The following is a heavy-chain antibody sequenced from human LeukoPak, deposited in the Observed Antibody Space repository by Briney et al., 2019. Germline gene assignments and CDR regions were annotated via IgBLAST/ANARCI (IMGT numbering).Heavy chain of an antibody. V-gene: IGHV4-38-2*02. D-gene: IGHD3-22*01. CDR2: IYHSGST. CDR3: AREVDNSDYYHPGAFDI. J-gene: IGHJ3*02. Sequence: SETLSLTCTVSGYSISSGYYWGWIRQPPGKGLEWIGSIYHSGSTYYNPSLKSRVTISVDTSKNQFSLKLSSVTAADTAVYYCAREVDNSDYYHPGAFDIWGQGTMVTVSS. CDR1: GYSISSGYY.